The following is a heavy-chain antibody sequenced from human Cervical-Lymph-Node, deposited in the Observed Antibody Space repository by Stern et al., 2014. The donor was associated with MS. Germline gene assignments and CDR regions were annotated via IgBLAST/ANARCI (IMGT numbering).Heavy chain of an antibody. CDR3: ARNPALWYFDL. Sequence: VQLVESGPGLVKPLQTLSLTCPVSGGSVSSGGYFWNWIRQHPGKGLEWIGHVYYSGSIAYNPSLKSRVTISVDTSKNQFSLRLRSVTAADTAVYYCARNPALWYFDLWGRGTLAAVSS. CDR1: GGSVSSGGYF. V-gene: IGHV4-31*03. J-gene: IGHJ2*01. CDR2: VYYSGSI. D-gene: IGHD3-3*02.